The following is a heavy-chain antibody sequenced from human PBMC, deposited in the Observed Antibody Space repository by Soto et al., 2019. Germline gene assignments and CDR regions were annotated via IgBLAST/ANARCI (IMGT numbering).Heavy chain of an antibody. J-gene: IGHJ4*02. CDR2: IDASVST. V-gene: IGHV4-4*07. D-gene: IGHD3-3*01. CDR1: DGSISTYY. CDR3: ARGGPDFWSGPFDY. Sequence: PXATLSLTYTVSDGSISTYYCNWIRRPAGKGLEWIGRIDASVSTYYDPSLNSRVTMSVDTSKNQFSLRLSSVTAADTAVYYCARGGPDFWSGPFDYWGQGAQVTVSS.